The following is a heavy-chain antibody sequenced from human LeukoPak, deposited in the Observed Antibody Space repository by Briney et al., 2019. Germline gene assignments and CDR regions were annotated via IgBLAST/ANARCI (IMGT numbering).Heavy chain of an antibody. CDR3: ARHPIERSLGGVPDWFDP. D-gene: IGHD3-3*01. J-gene: IGHJ5*02. CDR2: IHYTGST. Sequence: PSETLSLTCTVSGGSIDRGDYYWGWVRQPPGKGLECIASIHYTGSTYYDPSLKSRVTLSVDTSKNQFSLNLYSVTAADKAIYYCARHPIERSLGGVPDWFDPWGQGTLVTVSS. CDR1: GGSIDRGDYY. V-gene: IGHV4-39*07.